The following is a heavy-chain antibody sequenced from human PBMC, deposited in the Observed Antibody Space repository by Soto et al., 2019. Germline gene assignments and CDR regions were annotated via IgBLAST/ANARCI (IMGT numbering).Heavy chain of an antibody. V-gene: IGHV1-18*01. CDR1: GYTFTNYG. CDR3: APHTLDTGMPSGY. Sequence: QVQLVQSGAEVREPGASVKVSCKASGYTFTNYGVSWVRRASGQGLEWMGWIGGYKGNTNYAQKLQGRVTLTTDTSTSTAYMELRSLRSDDTDVYYCAPHTLDTGMPSGYWGQGTLVTVSS. J-gene: IGHJ4*02. CDR2: IGGYKGNT. D-gene: IGHD5-18*01.